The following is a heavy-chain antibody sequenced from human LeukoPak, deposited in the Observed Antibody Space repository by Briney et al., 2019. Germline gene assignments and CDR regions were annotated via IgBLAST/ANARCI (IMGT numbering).Heavy chain of an antibody. D-gene: IGHD6-13*01. V-gene: IGHV5-51*01. J-gene: IGHJ4*02. CDR3: ARRVRGGIAAAGFDY. CDR1: GYSFTSYW. Sequence: GESLKISCKGSGYSFTSYWIGWVRQMPGKGLEWMGIIYPGDSDSRYSPSFQGQVTISADKSISTAYLQWSSLKASDTAMYYCARRVRGGIAAAGFDYWGQGALVTVSS. CDR2: IYPGDSDS.